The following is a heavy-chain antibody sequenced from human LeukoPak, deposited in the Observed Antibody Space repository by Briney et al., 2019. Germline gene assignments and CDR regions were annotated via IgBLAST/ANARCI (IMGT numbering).Heavy chain of an antibody. Sequence: GGSLRLSCAASGFTSSSYWMHWVRQAPGKGLVSVSRINSDGSSTSYADSVKGRFTISRDNAKNTLYLQMNSLRAEDTAVFYCARAPTTVTTFDYWGQGTLVTVSS. D-gene: IGHD4-17*01. CDR3: ARAPTTVTTFDY. J-gene: IGHJ4*02. V-gene: IGHV3-74*01. CDR1: GFTSSSYW. CDR2: INSDGSST.